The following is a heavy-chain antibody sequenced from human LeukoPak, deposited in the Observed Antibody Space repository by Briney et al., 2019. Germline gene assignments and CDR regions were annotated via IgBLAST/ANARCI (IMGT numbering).Heavy chain of an antibody. CDR3: ARGFYYDSSGYLPYYFDY. CDR2: IIPIFGTA. D-gene: IGHD3-22*01. CDR1: GGTFSSYA. V-gene: IGHV1-69*01. J-gene: IGHJ4*02. Sequence: GASVKVSCKASGGTFSSYAISWVRQAPGQGLESMGGIIPIFGTANYAQKFQGRVTITADESTSTAYMELSSLRSEDTAVYYCARGFYYDSSGYLPYYFDYWGQGTLVTVSS.